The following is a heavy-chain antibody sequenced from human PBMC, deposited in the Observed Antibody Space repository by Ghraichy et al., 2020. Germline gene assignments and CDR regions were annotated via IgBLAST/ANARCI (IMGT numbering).Heavy chain of an antibody. CDR2: IFHSGTT. Sequence: SETLSLTFTVSGDSISTGNWWNWVRQSPGKGLEWIGEIFHSGTTIYNPSLKSRVTISLDKSKNQFSLRLNSVTAADTAVYYCARVLQGCSGSSCYLQHWGQGTLVTVSS. CDR1: GDSISTGNW. V-gene: IGHV4-4*02. J-gene: IGHJ1*01. D-gene: IGHD2-2*01. CDR3: ARVLQGCSGSSCYLQH.